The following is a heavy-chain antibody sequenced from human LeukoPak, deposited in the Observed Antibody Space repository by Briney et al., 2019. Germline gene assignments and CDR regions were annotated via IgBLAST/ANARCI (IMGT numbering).Heavy chain of an antibody. CDR2: IYPGDSDT. J-gene: IGHJ4*02. CDR1: GYSFTSYW. D-gene: IGHD1-26*01. CDR3: ARHHGGELPDY. V-gene: IGHV5-51*01. Sequence: GESLKISCKGSGYSFTSYWIGWVRQMPGEGLEWVGSIYPGDSDTRYSPSFQGQVTILADKAIITAYLQCSSLKASDPAMYYCARHHGGELPDYWGQGTLVTVSS.